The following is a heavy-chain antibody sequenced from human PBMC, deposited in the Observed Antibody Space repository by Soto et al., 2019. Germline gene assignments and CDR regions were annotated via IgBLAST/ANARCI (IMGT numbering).Heavy chain of an antibody. CDR3: VKGEYYYDSSGYYPFDY. CDR1: GFTFSSYA. Sequence: GGSLRLCCSASGFTFSSYAMHGVRQAPGKGLEYVSSISTNGGSTHYADSVKGRFTISRDNSKNTQYLQMSSLRADDTAVYYCVKGEYYYDSSGYYPFDYWGQGTLVTVSS. V-gene: IGHV3-64D*06. CDR2: ISTNGGST. D-gene: IGHD3-22*01. J-gene: IGHJ4*02.